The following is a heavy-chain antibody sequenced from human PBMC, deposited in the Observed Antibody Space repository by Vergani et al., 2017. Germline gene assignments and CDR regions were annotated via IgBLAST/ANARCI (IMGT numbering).Heavy chain of an antibody. Sequence: QVQLQESGPGLVKPSETLSLTCTVSGGSVSSGSYYWSWIRQPAGQGLEWIGHIYYSGSTNYNPSLKSRVTISVDTSKNQFSLKLSAVTAADTAVYYCARGLNIFGVIRGTSGYFQHWGQGTLVTVSS. CDR2: IYYSGST. CDR3: ARGLNIFGVIRGTSGYFQH. CDR1: GGSVSSGSYY. V-gene: IGHV4-61*10. D-gene: IGHD3-3*02. J-gene: IGHJ1*01.